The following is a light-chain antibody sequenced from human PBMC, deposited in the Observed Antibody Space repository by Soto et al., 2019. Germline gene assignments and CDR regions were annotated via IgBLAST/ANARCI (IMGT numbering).Light chain of an antibody. CDR3: SSYTTIKTVV. J-gene: IGLJ2*01. CDR1: SRDVGAYVY. CDR2: EVS. Sequence: QSVLTQPPSASGSPGESVTMSCTGTSRDVGAYVYVSWFQQHSGKAPKLIIFEVSNRPSGISDRFSGFKSANTAYLTISGVQPEDEADYHCSSYTTIKTVVFGGGTKVTVL. V-gene: IGLV2-14*01.